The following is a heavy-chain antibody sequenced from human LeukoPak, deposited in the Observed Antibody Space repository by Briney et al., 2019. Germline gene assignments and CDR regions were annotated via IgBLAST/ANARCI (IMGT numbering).Heavy chain of an antibody. CDR2: IYYSGST. Sequence: PSETLSLTCTVSGGSISSSSYYWGWIRQPPGKGLEWIGSIYYSGSTYYNPSLKSRVTISVDRSKNQFSLKLSSVTAADTAVYYCARVMTTVTSFDYWGQGTLVTVSS. J-gene: IGHJ4*02. D-gene: IGHD4-11*01. CDR3: ARVMTTVTSFDY. V-gene: IGHV4-39*07. CDR1: GGSISSSSYY.